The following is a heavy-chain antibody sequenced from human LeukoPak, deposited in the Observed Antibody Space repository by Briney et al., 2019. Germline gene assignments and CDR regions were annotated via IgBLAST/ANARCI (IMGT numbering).Heavy chain of an antibody. J-gene: IGHJ3*02. V-gene: IGHV4-34*01. D-gene: IGHD2-21*02. CDR1: GGPFSGYY. Sequence: SETLSLTCAVYGGPFSGYYWSWIRQPPGKGLEWIGEINHSGSTNYNPSLKSRVTISVDTSKNQFSLKLCSVTAADTAVYYCARRGLRHIVVVTAIPGAFDIWGQGTMVTVSS. CDR3: ARRGLRHIVVVTAIPGAFDI. CDR2: INHSGST.